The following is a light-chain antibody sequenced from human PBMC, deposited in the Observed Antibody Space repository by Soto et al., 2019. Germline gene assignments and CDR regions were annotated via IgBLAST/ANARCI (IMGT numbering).Light chain of an antibody. V-gene: IGKV3-20*01. Sequence: EIVLTQSPGTLSLSPGERATLSCRASQSVSSSYLAWYQQKPGQAPRLLIYGASSRATGIPDRFSGSGSGTDFTLTISRLEPEDFAVYYCQQYGSSLRPFAQGPKWIS. J-gene: IGKJ1*01. CDR1: QSVSSSY. CDR3: QQYGSSLRP. CDR2: GAS.